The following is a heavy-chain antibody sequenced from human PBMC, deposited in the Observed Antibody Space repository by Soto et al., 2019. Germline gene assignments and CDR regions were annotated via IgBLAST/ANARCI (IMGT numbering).Heavy chain of an antibody. Sequence: LRLSCAASGFTVSDYSMSWGRQAPGKGPEWVSYISGSSGVIYYVDSVKGRFTVSRDNANNSLYLQMNSLRQEDTAVYYCARQEVRAVIRRFDPWGPGTRVKVSP. V-gene: IGHV3-48*02. CDR1: GFTVSDYS. D-gene: IGHD3-10*01. CDR3: ARQEVRAVIRRFDP. CDR2: ISGSSGVI. J-gene: IGHJ5*02.